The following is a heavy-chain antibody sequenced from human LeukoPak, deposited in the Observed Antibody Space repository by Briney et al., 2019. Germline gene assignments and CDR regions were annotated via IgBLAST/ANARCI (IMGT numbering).Heavy chain of an antibody. J-gene: IGHJ4*02. D-gene: IGHD3-10*01. V-gene: IGHV3-23*01. CDR1: GFTFSSYG. CDR3: AKTLPTVYGSGSYYKNPIDY. Sequence: PGGSLRLSCAASGFTFSSYGMSWVRHAPGKGLEWVSAISGSGDSTFYAASVKGRFTISRDNSKNTLYMLMNSLRAEDTAVYSCAKTLPTVYGSGSYYKNPIDYWGQGTLVTVSS. CDR2: ISGSGDST.